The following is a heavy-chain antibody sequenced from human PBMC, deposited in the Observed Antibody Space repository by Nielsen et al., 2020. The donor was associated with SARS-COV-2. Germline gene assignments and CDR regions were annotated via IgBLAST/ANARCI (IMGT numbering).Heavy chain of an antibody. CDR3: ARGEQWLPSDAFDI. CDR1: GYTFTSYG. V-gene: IGHV1-18*04. J-gene: IGHJ3*02. CDR2: ISAYNGNT. Sequence: ASVKVSCKASGYTFTSYGISWVRQAPGQGLEWMGWISAYNGNTNYAQKFQGWVTMTRDTSISTAYMELSRLRSDDTAVYYCARGEQWLPSDAFDIWGQGTMVTVSS. D-gene: IGHD6-19*01.